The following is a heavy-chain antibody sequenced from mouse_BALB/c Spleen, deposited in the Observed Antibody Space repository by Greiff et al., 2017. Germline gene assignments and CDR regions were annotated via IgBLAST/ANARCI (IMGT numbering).Heavy chain of an antibody. J-gene: IGHJ4*01. CDR2: IDPANGNT. Sequence: EVQLQQSGAELVKPGASVKLSCTASGFNIKDTYMHWVKQRPEQGLEWIGRIDPANGNTKYDPKFQGKATITADTSSNTAYLQLSSLTSEDTAVYYCARSRGLRYAMDYWGQGTSVTVSS. CDR3: ARSRGLRYAMDY. V-gene: IGHV14-3*02. D-gene: IGHD2-4*01. CDR1: GFNIKDTY.